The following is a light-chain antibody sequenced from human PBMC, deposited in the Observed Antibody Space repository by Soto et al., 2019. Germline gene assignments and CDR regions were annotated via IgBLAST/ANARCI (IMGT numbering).Light chain of an antibody. CDR2: DVS. Sequence: DIQMTQSPSTLSASAGDRVTITCRASQSISNWLAWYQQKPGKAPKLLIYDVSRLESGVPSRFSGSGSGTEFTLTISSLQPDDFATYYCQQYNSYPWTFGQGTKVEIK. J-gene: IGKJ1*01. CDR3: QQYNSYPWT. V-gene: IGKV1-5*01. CDR1: QSISNW.